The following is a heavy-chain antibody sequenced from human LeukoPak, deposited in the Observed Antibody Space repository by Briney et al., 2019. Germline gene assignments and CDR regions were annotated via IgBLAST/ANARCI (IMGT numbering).Heavy chain of an antibody. D-gene: IGHD4-23*01. CDR1: GFTVSSND. Sequence: GGSLSLSCAASGFTVSSNDMSWVRQPPGKGLVWVSRIASDGSSTTYADSVKGRFSVSRDNAKNTLYLQMNSLRVEDTAVYYCARGRPHGNDYWGQGTLVTVSS. CDR3: ARGRPHGNDY. V-gene: IGHV3-74*01. J-gene: IGHJ4*02. CDR2: IASDGSST.